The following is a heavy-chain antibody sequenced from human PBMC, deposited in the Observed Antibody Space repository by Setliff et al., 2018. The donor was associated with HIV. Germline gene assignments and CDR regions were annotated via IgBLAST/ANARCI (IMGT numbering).Heavy chain of an antibody. CDR2: ISSSSSYI. CDR1: GFTFSSYS. J-gene: IGHJ6*03. Sequence: PGGSLRLSCAASGFTFSSYSMNWVRQAPGKGLEWVSSISSSSSYIYYSDSVKGRFTISRDTSKNTLFLQINSLRPEDTAVYYCARISVASRYNSDMDVWGKGTTVTVSS. V-gene: IGHV3-21*01. CDR3: ARISVASRYNSDMDV. D-gene: IGHD5-12*01.